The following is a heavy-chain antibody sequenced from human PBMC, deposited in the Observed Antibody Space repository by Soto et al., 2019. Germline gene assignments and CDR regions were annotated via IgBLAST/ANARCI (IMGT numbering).Heavy chain of an antibody. V-gene: IGHV3-23*01. CDR1: GFTFNSYA. CDR2: ISGKGGST. Sequence: EVQLLESGGGLVQPGGSLRLSCAASGFTFNSYAMSWVRQAPGKGLERVSVISGKGGSTYYADSVKVRFTISRDNSKNALYLQMNSLRAEDTAVYYCAKDQWLDYWGQGTLVTVSS. CDR3: AKDQWLDY. D-gene: IGHD6-19*01. J-gene: IGHJ4*02.